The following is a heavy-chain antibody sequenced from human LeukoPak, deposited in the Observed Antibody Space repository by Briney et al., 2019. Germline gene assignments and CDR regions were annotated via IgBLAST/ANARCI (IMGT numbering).Heavy chain of an antibody. Sequence: GGSLRLSCAASGFTFSSYAMHWVRQAPGKGLEWVAVISYDGSNKYYADSVKGRFTISRDNSKNTLYLQMNSLGAEDTAVYYCARDRWLVESGLSGRAFDIWGQGTMVTVSS. D-gene: IGHD6-19*01. V-gene: IGHV3-30-3*01. J-gene: IGHJ3*02. CDR2: ISYDGSNK. CDR3: ARDRWLVESGLSGRAFDI. CDR1: GFTFSSYA.